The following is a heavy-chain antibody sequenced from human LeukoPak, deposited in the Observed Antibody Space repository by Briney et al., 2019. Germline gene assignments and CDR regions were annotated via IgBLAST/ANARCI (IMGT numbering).Heavy chain of an antibody. V-gene: IGHV3-23*01. D-gene: IGHD2/OR15-2a*01. CDR3: AKDQHFAISNYDY. J-gene: IGHJ4*02. CDR1: GFTLSSYA. CDR2: TSGSGGST. Sequence: GGSLRLSCAASGFTLSSYAMSWVRPAPGKGLEWVSGTSGSGGSTNYADSVKGRFTISRDNSKNTLYLQLNSLRVEDTAVYYCAKDQHFAISNYDYWGQGTLVTVSS.